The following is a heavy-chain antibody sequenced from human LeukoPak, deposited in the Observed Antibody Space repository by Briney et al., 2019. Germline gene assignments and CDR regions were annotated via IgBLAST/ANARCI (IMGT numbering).Heavy chain of an antibody. Sequence: TSETLSLTCTVSGGSISSYYWSWIRQPPGKGLEWIGYIYYSGSTNYNPSLKSRVTISVDTSKNQFSLKLSSVTAADTAVYYCARLPGGSDAFDIWGQGTMVTVSS. V-gene: IGHV4-59*12. J-gene: IGHJ3*02. D-gene: IGHD5-12*01. CDR2: IYYSGST. CDR3: ARLPGGSDAFDI. CDR1: GGSISSYY.